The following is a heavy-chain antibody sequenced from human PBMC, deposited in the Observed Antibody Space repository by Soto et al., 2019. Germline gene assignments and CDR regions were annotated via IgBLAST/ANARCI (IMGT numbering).Heavy chain of an antibody. Sequence: GGSLRLSCAASGFTFSSYAMSWVRQAPGKGLEWVSRINRDGSDTSYADSVKGRFTISRDNARNILYLQMNSLRAEDTAVYYCARYLASGPIDYWGQGTLVTVSS. CDR1: GFTFSSYA. CDR3: ARYLASGPIDY. CDR2: INRDGSDT. J-gene: IGHJ4*02. V-gene: IGHV3-74*01. D-gene: IGHD2-15*01.